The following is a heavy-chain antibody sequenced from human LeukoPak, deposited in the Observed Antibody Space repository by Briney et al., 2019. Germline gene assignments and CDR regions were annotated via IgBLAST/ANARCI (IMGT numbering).Heavy chain of an antibody. CDR2: IYTSGTI. D-gene: IGHD1-26*01. J-gene: IGHJ6*03. CDR3: ARSRTEVGIVGATWVISYYYYYMDV. CDR1: GGSISSYY. V-gene: IGHV4-4*07. Sequence: SETLSLTCTVSGGSISSYYWSWIRQPAGTALEWIGRIYTSGTITYNPSLKSRVTISVDTSKNQFSLKLSSVTAADTAVYYCARSRTEVGIVGATWVISYYYYYMDVWGKGTTVTISS.